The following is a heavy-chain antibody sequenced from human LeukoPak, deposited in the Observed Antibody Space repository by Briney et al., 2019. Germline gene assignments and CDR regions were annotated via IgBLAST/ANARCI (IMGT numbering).Heavy chain of an antibody. CDR1: GFTFSTYT. Sequence: SGGSLRLSCAASGFTFSTYTMNWVRQAPGKGLEWVSSISTGSSYIEYADSVKGRFTISRDNAKNSLYLQMNSLRVEDTAVYYCAREDNWLDSWGQGTLVTVSS. CDR2: ISTGSSYI. J-gene: IGHJ5*01. V-gene: IGHV3-21*01. CDR3: AREDNWLDS.